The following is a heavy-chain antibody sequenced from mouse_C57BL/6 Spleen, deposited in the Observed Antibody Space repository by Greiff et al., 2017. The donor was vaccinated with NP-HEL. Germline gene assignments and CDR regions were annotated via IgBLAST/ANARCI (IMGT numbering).Heavy chain of an antibody. Sequence: EVQLQQSGPELVKPGASVKISCKASGYTFTDYYMNWVKQSHGKSLEWIGDINPNNGGTSYNQKFKGKATLTVDKSSSTAYMELRSLTSEDSAVYYCARRGDVYAMDYWGQGTSVTVSS. CDR2: INPNNGGT. J-gene: IGHJ4*01. D-gene: IGHD3-3*01. CDR3: ARRGDVYAMDY. V-gene: IGHV1-26*01. CDR1: GYTFTDYY.